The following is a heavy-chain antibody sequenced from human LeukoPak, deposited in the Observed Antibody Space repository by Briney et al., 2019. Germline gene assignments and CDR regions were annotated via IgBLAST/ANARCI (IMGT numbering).Heavy chain of an antibody. CDR2: IDNSGDYT. CDR1: GFIYNTYA. J-gene: IGHJ5*02. D-gene: IGHD6-13*01. CDR3: GKQFSSSWQFDP. V-gene: IGHV3-23*01. Sequence: PGGSLTLSCAVSGFIYNTYAMTWVRQAPGKRLEWVSSIDNSGDYTYYADSVKGRFTISRDNSRNTLYLQMSRLRVEDTALYYCGKQFSSSWQFDPRGQGTLVTVSS.